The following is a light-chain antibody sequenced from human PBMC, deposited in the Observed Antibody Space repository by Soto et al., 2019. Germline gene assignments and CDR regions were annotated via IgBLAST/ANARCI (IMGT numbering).Light chain of an antibody. CDR3: QRYNNWPRT. Sequence: EIVMTQSPATLSVSPGERATLSCRASQSVSSNLAWYQQKPGQAPRLLIYGASTRATGIPARFSGSGSGTEFTLTISSLRSEDFAVYYCQRYNNWPRTFGQGTKV. CDR1: QSVSSN. J-gene: IGKJ1*01. CDR2: GAS. V-gene: IGKV3-15*01.